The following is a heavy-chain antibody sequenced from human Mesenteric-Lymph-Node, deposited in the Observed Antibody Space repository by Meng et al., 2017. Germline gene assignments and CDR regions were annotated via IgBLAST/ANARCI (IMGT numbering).Heavy chain of an antibody. CDR1: GGTFSSYA. CDR2: IIPIFGTA. J-gene: IGHJ3*02. D-gene: IGHD3-22*01. Sequence: SVKVSCKASGGTFSSYAISWVRQAPGQGLEWMGGIIPIFGTANYAQKFQGRVTITADESTSTAYMELSSLRSEDTAVYYCARSYYDSSGYYYADAFDIWGQGTMVTVSS. CDR3: ARSYYDSSGYYYADAFDI. V-gene: IGHV1-69*13.